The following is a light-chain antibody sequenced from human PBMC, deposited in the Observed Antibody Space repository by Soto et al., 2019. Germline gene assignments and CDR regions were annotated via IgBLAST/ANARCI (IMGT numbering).Light chain of an antibody. CDR2: DAS. Sequence: DIQMTQSPSTLSASVGDRVTITCRASQSINSWLAWYQQKPGKAPKLLIYDASGLQVGVPARFSGSGSGAEFTLTISSLQPDDFATYYCQQYNSYPRTFGQGTKVEIK. CDR1: QSINSW. CDR3: QQYNSYPRT. J-gene: IGKJ1*01. V-gene: IGKV1-5*01.